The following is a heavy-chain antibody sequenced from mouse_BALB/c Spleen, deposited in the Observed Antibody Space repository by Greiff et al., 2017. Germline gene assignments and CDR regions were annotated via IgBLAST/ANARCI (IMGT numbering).Heavy chain of an antibody. J-gene: IGHJ4*01. D-gene: IGHD1-1*01. CDR1: GFTFSSFG. CDR2: ISSGSSTI. V-gene: IGHV5-17*02. CDR3: ARTPSYYYGSSYKGNAMDY. Sequence: EVMLVESGGGLVQPGGSRKLSCAASGFTFSSFGMHWVRQAPEKGLEWVAYISSGSSTIYYADTVKGRFTISRDNPKNTLFLQMTSLRSEDTAMYYCARTPSYYYGSSYKGNAMDYWGQGTSVTVSS.